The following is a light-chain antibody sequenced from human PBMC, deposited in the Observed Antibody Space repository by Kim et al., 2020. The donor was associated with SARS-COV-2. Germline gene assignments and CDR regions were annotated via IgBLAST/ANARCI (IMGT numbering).Light chain of an antibody. Sequence: ASVGDRVTITCRASQNSTTFLNWYQQKPGKAPNLLIYAASSLQSGVPSRFSGSGSGTDFTLTISTLQPEDFATYYCQQSYSTPRTFGQGTKVDIK. J-gene: IGKJ1*01. CDR2: AAS. V-gene: IGKV1-39*01. CDR1: QNSTTF. CDR3: QQSYSTPRT.